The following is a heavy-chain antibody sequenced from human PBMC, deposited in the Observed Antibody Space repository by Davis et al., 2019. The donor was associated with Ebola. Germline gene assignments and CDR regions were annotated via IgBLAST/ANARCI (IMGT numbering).Heavy chain of an antibody. CDR3: TFPGGGLGYDFGYFYAMGV. D-gene: IGHD5-12*01. Sequence: AASVKVSCKASGYTFTTYDINWVRQATGQGLEWMGWMNPDSGNKGYAQKFQGRVTMTRDTSITTAYMEPSSLSSDDTAVYYCTFPGGGLGYDFGYFYAMGVWGQGTTVSVSS. CDR2: MNPDSGNK. J-gene: IGHJ6*02. CDR1: GYTFTTYD. V-gene: IGHV1-8*01.